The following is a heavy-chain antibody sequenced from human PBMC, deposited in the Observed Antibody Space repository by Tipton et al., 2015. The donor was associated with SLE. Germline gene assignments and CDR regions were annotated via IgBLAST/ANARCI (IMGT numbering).Heavy chain of an antibody. CDR2: IYPGDYDT. D-gene: IGHD6-19*01. CDR3: ARPLRVAVARGAFDI. Sequence: QLVQSGAEVKKPGESLRISCKGSGYSFTNYWINWVRQMPGKGLDWMGIIYPGDYDTRYSPSFQGQVTISADKSISTAYLQWSSLKASDTAMYYCARPLRVAVARGAFDIWGQGTMVTVSS. CDR1: GYSFTNYW. J-gene: IGHJ3*02. V-gene: IGHV5-51*01.